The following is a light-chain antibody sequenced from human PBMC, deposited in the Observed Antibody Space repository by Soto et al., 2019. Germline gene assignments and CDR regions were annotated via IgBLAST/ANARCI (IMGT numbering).Light chain of an antibody. CDR1: QSISSY. CDR2: AAS. J-gene: IGKJ3*01. CDR3: QQSYSSVT. Sequence: DIQMTQSPSSLSASVGDRVTITCRASQSISSYLNWYQQKPGKAPKLLIYAASSLQSGVPSRFSGSGSGTDLILTISSLQPEDFATYYCQQSYSSVTFGPGTKVDIK. V-gene: IGKV1-39*01.